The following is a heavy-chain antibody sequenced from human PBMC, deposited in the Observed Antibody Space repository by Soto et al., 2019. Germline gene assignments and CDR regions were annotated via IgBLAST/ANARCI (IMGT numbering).Heavy chain of an antibody. J-gene: IGHJ4*02. Sequence: PSETLSLTCSVSGGSFISDSYYWSWIRQPPGAGLEWIGYIYFSGTTNYNPSLESRVTILVDSSKNQFSLKLSSVTAADTAVYYCARSPDSGDYVDYWGQGTLVTVSS. D-gene: IGHD4-17*01. CDR1: GGSFISDSYY. V-gene: IGHV4-61*01. CDR2: IYFSGTT. CDR3: ARSPDSGDYVDY.